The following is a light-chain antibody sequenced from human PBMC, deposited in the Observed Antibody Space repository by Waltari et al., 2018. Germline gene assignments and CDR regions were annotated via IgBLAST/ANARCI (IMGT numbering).Light chain of an antibody. J-gene: IGKJ5*01. CDR1: PDINNY. Sequence: DIQMTQTPSSLSASVGDRVTISCPASPDINNYLNWYQQKPGKAPKLLIYDASNLEIGVPSRFSGGGSGTDFTFIITSLQPEDIATYYCQQYENLPLTFGQGTRLEI. CDR2: DAS. V-gene: IGKV1-33*01. CDR3: QQYENLPLT.